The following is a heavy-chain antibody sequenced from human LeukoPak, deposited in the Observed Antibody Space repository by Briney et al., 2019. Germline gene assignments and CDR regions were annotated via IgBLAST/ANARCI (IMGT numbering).Heavy chain of an antibody. CDR2: ISYDGSNK. CDR3: AKDRADIVATYFDY. CDR1: GFTFSSYG. D-gene: IGHD5-12*01. Sequence: GRSLRLSCAASGFTFSSYGMHWVRQAPGKGLEWVAVISYDGSNKYYADSVKGRFTISRDNSKNTLYLQMNSLRAEGTAVYYCAKDRADIVATYFDYWGQGTLVTVSS. J-gene: IGHJ4*02. V-gene: IGHV3-30*18.